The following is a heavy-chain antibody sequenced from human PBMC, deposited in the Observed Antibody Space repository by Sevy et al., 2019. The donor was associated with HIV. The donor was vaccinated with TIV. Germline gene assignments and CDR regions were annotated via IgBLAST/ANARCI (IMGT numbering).Heavy chain of an antibody. D-gene: IGHD6-13*01. CDR3: VKERVGYISSWYYFDY. CDR2: INNSGGST. J-gene: IGHJ4*02. V-gene: IGHV3-23*01. Sequence: GGSLRLSCIASGSTVNPYAMSWVRQAPGKGLEWVAVINNSGGSTDYADSVRGRFSISRDNPNVYLEMNSLRVEGTAVYYCVKERVGYISSWYYFDYWGQGTLVTVSS. CDR1: GSTVNPYA.